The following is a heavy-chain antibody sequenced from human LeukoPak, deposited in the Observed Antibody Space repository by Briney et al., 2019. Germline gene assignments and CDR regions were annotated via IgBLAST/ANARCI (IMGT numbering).Heavy chain of an antibody. CDR2: IYHSGST. Sequence: TLSLTSSVSGGSLSSGGFYWSWIRQPPGKGLEWIGYIYHSGSTYYNPSLKSRVTISVDRSKNQFSLKLSSVTAADTAVYYCARDHDHLFDYWGQGTLVTVSS. D-gene: IGHD1-14*01. CDR1: GGSLSSGGFY. V-gene: IGHV4-30-2*01. CDR3: ARDHDHLFDY. J-gene: IGHJ4*02.